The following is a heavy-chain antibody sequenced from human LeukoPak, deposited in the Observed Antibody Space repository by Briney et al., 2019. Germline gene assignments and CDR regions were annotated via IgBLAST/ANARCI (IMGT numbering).Heavy chain of an antibody. CDR2: ISYDGSNK. CDR1: GFTFSSYG. D-gene: IGHD6-13*01. V-gene: IGHV3-30*18. Sequence: GGSLRLSCAASGFTFSSYGMHWVRQAPGKGLEWVAVISYDGSNKYYADSVKGRFTISRDNAKNSLYLQMNSLRPEDTALYYCAKGADSSSWYTFDSWGQGTLVTVSS. J-gene: IGHJ4*02. CDR3: AKGADSSSWYTFDS.